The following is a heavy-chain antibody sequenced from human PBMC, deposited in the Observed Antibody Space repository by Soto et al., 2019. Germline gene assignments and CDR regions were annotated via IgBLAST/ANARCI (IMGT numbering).Heavy chain of an antibody. Sequence: SETLSLTCTVSGGSISNGGYYWTWIRQHPGKGLEWIGYIYYSGSTYYNPSLKSRVTISVDTSKDQFSLKLTSVTAADTAVYYCARDVTDFWSGHEGMDVWGQGTTVTVS. V-gene: IGHV4-31*03. CDR2: IYYSGST. J-gene: IGHJ6*02. D-gene: IGHD3-3*01. CDR1: GGSISNGGYY. CDR3: ARDVTDFWSGHEGMDV.